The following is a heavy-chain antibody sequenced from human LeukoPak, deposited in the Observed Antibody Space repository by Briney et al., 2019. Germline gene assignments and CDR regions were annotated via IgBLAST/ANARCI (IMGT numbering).Heavy chain of an antibody. CDR3: ARFRRYCSSTSCYSSWFDP. Sequence: SETLSPTCAVYGGSFSGYYWSWIRQPPGKGLEWIGEINHSGSTNYNPSLKSRVTISVDTSKNQFSLKLSSVTAADTAVYYCARFRRYCSSTSCYSSWFDPWGQGTLVTVSS. J-gene: IGHJ5*02. V-gene: IGHV4-34*01. CDR1: GGSFSGYY. D-gene: IGHD2-2*01. CDR2: INHSGST.